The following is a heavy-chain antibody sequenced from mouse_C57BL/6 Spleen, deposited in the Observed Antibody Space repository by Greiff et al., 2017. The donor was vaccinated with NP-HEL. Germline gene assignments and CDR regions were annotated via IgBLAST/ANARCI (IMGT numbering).Heavy chain of an antibody. Sequence: EVKLVESGGGLVQPGGSLKLSCAASGFTFSDYGMAWVRQAPRKGPEWVAFISNLAYSIYYADTVTGRFTISRENAKNTLYLEMSSLRSEDTAMYYCARQSYGSLPYAMDYWGQGTSVTVSS. CDR1: GFTFSDYG. V-gene: IGHV5-15*01. CDR2: ISNLAYSI. CDR3: ARQSYGSLPYAMDY. D-gene: IGHD1-1*01. J-gene: IGHJ4*01.